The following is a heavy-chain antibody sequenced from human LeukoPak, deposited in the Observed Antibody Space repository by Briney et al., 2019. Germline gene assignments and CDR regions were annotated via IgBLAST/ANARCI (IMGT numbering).Heavy chain of an antibody. CDR2: INHSGST. Sequence: SETLSLTCAVSGGSFSGYYWSWIRQPPGKGLEWIGEINHSGSTNYNPSLKSRVTISVDTSKNQFSLKLSSVTAADTAVYYGSGYSSGYGMDVWGQGTTVTVSS. CDR3: SGYSSGYGMDV. V-gene: IGHV4-34*01. D-gene: IGHD3-3*01. J-gene: IGHJ6*02. CDR1: GGSFSGYY.